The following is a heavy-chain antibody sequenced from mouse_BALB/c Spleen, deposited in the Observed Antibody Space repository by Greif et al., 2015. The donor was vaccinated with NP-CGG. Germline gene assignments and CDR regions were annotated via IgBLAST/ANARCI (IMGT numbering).Heavy chain of an antibody. Sequence: VQLQESGAELVKPGASVKLSCKASGYTFTEYTVHWVKQRSGQGLEWIGWFYPGSGSIKYNEKFKDKATLTADKSSSTVYMELSRLTSEDSAVYFCARHERHYYYGSSGAMDYWGQGTSVTVSS. V-gene: IGHV1-62-2*01. CDR2: FYPGSGSI. J-gene: IGHJ4*01. D-gene: IGHD1-1*01. CDR1: GYTFTEYT. CDR3: ARHERHYYYGSSGAMDY.